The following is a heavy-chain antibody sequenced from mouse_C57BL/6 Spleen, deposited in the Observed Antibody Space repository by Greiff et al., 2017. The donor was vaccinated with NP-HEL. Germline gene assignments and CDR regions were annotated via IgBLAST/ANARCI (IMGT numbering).Heavy chain of an antibody. D-gene: IGHD4-1*01. Sequence: EVQLQQSGPELVKPGASVKISCKASGYTFTDYYMNWVKQSHGKSLEWIGDINPNNGGTSYNQKFKGKATLTVDKSSSTAYMELRSLTSEDSAVYYCARGMANWPPFDYWGQGTTLTVSS. V-gene: IGHV1-26*01. CDR3: ARGMANWPPFDY. CDR1: GYTFTDYY. J-gene: IGHJ2*01. CDR2: INPNNGGT.